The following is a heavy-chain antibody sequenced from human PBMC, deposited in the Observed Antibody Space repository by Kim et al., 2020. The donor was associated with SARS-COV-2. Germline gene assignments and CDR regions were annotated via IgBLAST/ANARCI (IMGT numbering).Heavy chain of an antibody. V-gene: IGHV3-23*03. CDR2: IYSGGSST. CDR1: GFTFSSYA. D-gene: IGHD3-9*01. CDR3: AKGDYDILTGYVN. J-gene: IGHJ4*02. Sequence: GGSLRLSCAASGFTFSSYAMSWVRQAPGKGLEWVSVIYSGGSSTYYADSVKGRFTISRDNSKNTLYLQMNSLRAEDTAVYYCAKGDYDILTGYVNWGQGTLVTVSS.